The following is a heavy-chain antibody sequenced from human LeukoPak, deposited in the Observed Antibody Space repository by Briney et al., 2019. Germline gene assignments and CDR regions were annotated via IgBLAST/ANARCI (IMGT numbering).Heavy chain of an antibody. Sequence: GGSLRLSCAASGFTFSSYWMSWVRQAPGKGLEWVANIKQDGSEKYNVDSVKGRFTISRDNAKNSLYLQMNSLRAEDTAVYYCARGGGYYDSSGYYHNDAFDIWGQGTMVTVSS. J-gene: IGHJ3*02. CDR1: GFTFSSYW. V-gene: IGHV3-7*01. CDR3: ARGGGYYDSSGYYHNDAFDI. D-gene: IGHD3-22*01. CDR2: IKQDGSEK.